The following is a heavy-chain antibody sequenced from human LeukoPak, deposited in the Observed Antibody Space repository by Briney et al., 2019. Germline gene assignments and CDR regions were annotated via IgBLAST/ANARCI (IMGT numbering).Heavy chain of an antibody. V-gene: IGHV3-23*01. Sequence: PGGSLRLSCAASGFTFSSYAMGWVRQAPGKGLEWVSAISGSGGSTYYADSVKGRFTISRDNSKNTLYLQMNSLRAEDTAVYYCAKVSVHYYGSGSYFDYWGQGTLVTVSS. CDR3: AKVSVHYYGSGSYFDY. CDR2: ISGSGGST. D-gene: IGHD3-10*01. J-gene: IGHJ4*02. CDR1: GFTFSSYA.